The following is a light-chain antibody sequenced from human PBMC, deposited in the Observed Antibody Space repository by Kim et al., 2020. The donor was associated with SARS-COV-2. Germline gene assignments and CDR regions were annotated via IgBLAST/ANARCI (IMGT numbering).Light chain of an antibody. V-gene: IGKV3-15*01. Sequence: SVGNKLAWYQHQPGQAPRLLIYGASTRATGIPARFSGSGSGTEFTLIISSLQFEDFAVYFCQQYDDWRTFGQGTKLEIK. J-gene: IGKJ2*01. CDR2: GAS. CDR1: SVGNK. CDR3: QQYDDWRT.